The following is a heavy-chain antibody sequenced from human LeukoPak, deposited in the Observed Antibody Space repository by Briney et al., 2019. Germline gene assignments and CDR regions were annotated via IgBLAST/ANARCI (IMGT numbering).Heavy chain of an antibody. CDR2: IYYSGST. D-gene: IGHD3-16*02. V-gene: IGHV4-59*01. Sequence: SETLPLTCTVSGGSISSYYWSWIRQPPGKGLEWIGYIYYSGSTNCNPSLKSRVTISVDTSKNQFSLKLSSVTAADTAVYYCARAMITFGGVIALDYWGQGTLVTVSS. CDR3: ARAMITFGGVIALDY. J-gene: IGHJ4*02. CDR1: GGSISSYY.